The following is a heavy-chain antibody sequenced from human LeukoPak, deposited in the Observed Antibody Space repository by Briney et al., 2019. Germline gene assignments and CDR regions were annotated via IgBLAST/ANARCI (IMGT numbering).Heavy chain of an antibody. D-gene: IGHD1-7*01. CDR2: FSSGGSA. Sequence: SETLSLTCIVPGGSISSSSYYWAWIRQSPGKGLEWIGTFSSGGSAFYNPSLTSRVSISKDTSDNQFSLRLYSVTAADTAVYYCARKQTGTMYDVWGQGTQVTVSS. J-gene: IGHJ4*02. V-gene: IGHV4-39*07. CDR3: ARKQTGTMYDV. CDR1: GGSISSSSYY.